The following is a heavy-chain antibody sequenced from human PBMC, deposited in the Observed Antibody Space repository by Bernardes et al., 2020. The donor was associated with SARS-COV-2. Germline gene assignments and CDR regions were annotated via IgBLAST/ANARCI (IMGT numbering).Heavy chain of an antibody. J-gene: IGHJ4*02. CDR3: ARHLYGDSDY. CDR2: ISSRSSTI. V-gene: IGHV3-48*01. Sequence: GGSLRLSCAVSGFTFSSYSMNWVRQAPGTGLEWVSYISSRSSTIYYADSVKGRFTISRDNANNSLYLQMNSLRAEDTAVYYCARHLYGDSDYWSQGTLVTVSS. CDR1: GFTFSSYS. D-gene: IGHD4-17*01.